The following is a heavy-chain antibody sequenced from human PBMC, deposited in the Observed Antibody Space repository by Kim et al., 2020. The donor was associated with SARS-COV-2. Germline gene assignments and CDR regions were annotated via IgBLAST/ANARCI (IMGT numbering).Heavy chain of an antibody. CDR2: IIPIFGTA. CDR1: GGTFSSYA. D-gene: IGHD6-13*01. Sequence: SVKVSCKASGGTFSSYAISWVRQAPGQGLEWMGGIIPIFGTANYAQKFQGRVTITADESTSTAYMELSSLRSEDTAVYYCARVGVAAAVGRGDLYKNFDYWGQGTLVTVSS. V-gene: IGHV1-69*13. J-gene: IGHJ4*02. CDR3: ARVGVAAAVGRGDLYKNFDY.